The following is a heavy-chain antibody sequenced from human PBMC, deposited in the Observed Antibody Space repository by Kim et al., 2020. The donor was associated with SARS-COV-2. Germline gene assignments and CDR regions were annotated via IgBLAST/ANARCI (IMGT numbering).Heavy chain of an antibody. J-gene: IGHJ3*02. Sequence: GGSLRLSCAASGFTFSSYEMNWVRQAPGKGLEWVSYISSSGSTIYYADSVKGRFTISRDNAKNSLYLQMNSLRAEDTAVYYCARDTYYDSSGYYYPNDAFDIWGQGTMVTVSS. CDR1: GFTFSSYE. CDR3: ARDTYYDSSGYYYPNDAFDI. CDR2: ISSSGSTI. D-gene: IGHD3-22*01. V-gene: IGHV3-48*03.